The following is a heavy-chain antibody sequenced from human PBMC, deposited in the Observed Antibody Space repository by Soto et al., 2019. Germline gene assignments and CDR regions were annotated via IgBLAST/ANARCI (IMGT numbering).Heavy chain of an antibody. CDR2: ISGYNGYP. CDR3: ARASAGALYDF. CDR1: GYIFTNYG. V-gene: IGHV1-18*01. D-gene: IGHD6-13*01. J-gene: IGHJ4*02. Sequence: QVQLVQSGAGVRMPGASVNVSCKTSGYIFTNYGVAWVRQAPGQGLELVAWISGYNGYPKHTQKFQGRVTVTTDTTTRTGYMELRNLRSDDTAVYYWARASAGALYDFWGQGTRVTVSS.